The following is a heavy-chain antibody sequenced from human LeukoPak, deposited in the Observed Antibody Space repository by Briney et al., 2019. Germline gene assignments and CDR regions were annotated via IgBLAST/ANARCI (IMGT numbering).Heavy chain of an antibody. J-gene: IGHJ4*02. V-gene: IGHV4-61*02. CDR3: ATQDSSSWYFDY. CDR1: GGSISSGNYF. Sequence: SETLFLTCTVSGGSISSGNYFWSWIRQPAGKGLEWIGRFYTSGSTNYNPSLKSRVTISVDTSNNQFSLKLSSVTAADAAVYYCATQDSSSWYFDYWGQGTLVTVSS. D-gene: IGHD6-13*01. CDR2: FYTSGST.